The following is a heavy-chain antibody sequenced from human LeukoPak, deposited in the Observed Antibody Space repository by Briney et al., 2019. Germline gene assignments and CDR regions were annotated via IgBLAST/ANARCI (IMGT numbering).Heavy chain of an antibody. V-gene: IGHV3-23*01. CDR1: GFTFSTYG. CDR3: ARDSRWALFDS. J-gene: IGHJ4*02. Sequence: GGTLRLSCAASGFTFSTYGINWVRQAPGKGLEWVSGIGGSGIRVYYAHSVKGRFTISRDNSKNTVYLRLSSLTVEDTAVYYCARDSRWALFDSWGQGTLVTVSS. CDR2: IGGSGIRV. D-gene: IGHD5-24*01.